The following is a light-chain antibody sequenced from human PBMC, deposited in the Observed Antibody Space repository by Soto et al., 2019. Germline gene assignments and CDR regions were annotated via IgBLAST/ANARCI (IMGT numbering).Light chain of an antibody. CDR3: QQINSYPRT. CDR2: AAS. CDR1: QGISSY. V-gene: IGKV1-9*01. J-gene: IGKJ1*01. Sequence: DIQLTQSPSFLSASVGDRVTITCRASQGISSYLAWYQQKPGKAPKLLIYAASTLQSGVPSRFSGSGSGTEFTITISSLQPEDFATYYCQQINSYPRTFGQGTKVEIK.